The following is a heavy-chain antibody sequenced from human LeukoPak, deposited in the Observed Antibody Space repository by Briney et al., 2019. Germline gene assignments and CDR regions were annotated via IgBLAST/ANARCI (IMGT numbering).Heavy chain of an antibody. Sequence: SETLSLTCTVSGGSISSSDYYWGWIRQPPGKGLEWIGSIYYGGSTYYNPSLKSRVTISVDTSMNQFSLKLSFVTTADTAVYYCARLGAGPTYYDFWSGYSSFYFDYWGQGTLVTVSS. D-gene: IGHD3-3*01. CDR1: GGSISSSDYY. J-gene: IGHJ4*02. CDR3: ARLGAGPTYYDFWSGYSSFYFDY. CDR2: IYYGGST. V-gene: IGHV4-39*01.